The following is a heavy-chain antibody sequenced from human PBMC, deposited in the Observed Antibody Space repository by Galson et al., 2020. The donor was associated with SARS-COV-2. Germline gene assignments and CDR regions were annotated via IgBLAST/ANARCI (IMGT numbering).Heavy chain of an antibody. CDR3: ARDRIDSSSSPVAPGYSIDWLDY. J-gene: IGHJ4*02. CDR2: VSYDGSNK. CDR1: EFIFSNYA. V-gene: IGHV3-30-3*01. D-gene: IGHD6-13*01. Sequence: GGSLRLSCAASEFIFSNYAMHWVRQAPGRGLEWVAIVSYDGSNKYYADSVKGRFTISRDNSKNTLYLQMNSLRAEDTAFYYCARDRIDSSSSPVAPGYSIDWLDYWCQGTLVTVSS.